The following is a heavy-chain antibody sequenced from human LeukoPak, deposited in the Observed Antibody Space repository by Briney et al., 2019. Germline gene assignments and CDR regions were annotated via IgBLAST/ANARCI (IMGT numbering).Heavy chain of an antibody. D-gene: IGHD3-10*01. Sequence: SVKVSCKTSGYPFSNYDINWVRQATGQGLEWMGWMNPNSGNTGYAQKFQGRVTITRNTSISTAYMELSSLRSEDTAVYYCAREGFHGRELFPTFDYWGQGTLVTVSS. CDR2: MNPNSGNT. J-gene: IGHJ4*02. CDR3: AREGFHGRELFPTFDY. CDR1: GYPFSNYD. V-gene: IGHV1-8*01.